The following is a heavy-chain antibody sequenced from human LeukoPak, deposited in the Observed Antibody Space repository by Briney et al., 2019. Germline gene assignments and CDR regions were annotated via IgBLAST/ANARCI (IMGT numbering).Heavy chain of an antibody. CDR2: INWSGDNT. Sequence: GGSLRLSCEDSGFTFADYGLSWFRQAPGKGPQWVAGINWSGDNTFYADSVKGRFTISRDNTKKTLYLQMDNLRGDDTATYYCARDLSSNWSNLGYWGQGTLVTVSS. D-gene: IGHD6-13*01. J-gene: IGHJ4*02. CDR1: GFTFADYG. CDR3: ARDLSSNWSNLGY. V-gene: IGHV3-20*04.